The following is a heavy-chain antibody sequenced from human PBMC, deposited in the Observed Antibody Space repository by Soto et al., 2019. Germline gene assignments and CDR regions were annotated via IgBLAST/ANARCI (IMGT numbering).Heavy chain of an antibody. Sequence: ASVKVSCQTSGYSITSYGISWVRQAPGQGLEWMGWISAYNGNTNYAQKLQGRVTMATDTSTSTAYMELRSLRSDDTAVYYCARDRIVVVPAAPNWFDPWGQGTLVTVSS. CDR2: ISAYNGNT. V-gene: IGHV1-18*01. CDR1: GYSITSYG. J-gene: IGHJ5*02. CDR3: ARDRIVVVPAAPNWFDP. D-gene: IGHD2-2*01.